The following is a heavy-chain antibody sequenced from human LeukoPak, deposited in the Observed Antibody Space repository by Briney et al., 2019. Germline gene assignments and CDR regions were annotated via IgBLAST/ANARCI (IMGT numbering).Heavy chain of an antibody. CDR3: ARRDYGDYVGYFDY. CDR1: GGSISSYY. J-gene: IGHJ4*02. CDR2: IYYSGST. D-gene: IGHD4-17*01. V-gene: IGHV4-59*01. Sequence: PSETLSLTCTVSGGSISSYYWSWIRQPPGKGLEWIGYIYYSGSTNYNPSLKSRVTISVDTSKNQFSLKLSSVTAADTAVYYCARRDYGDYVGYFDYWGQGTLVTVSS.